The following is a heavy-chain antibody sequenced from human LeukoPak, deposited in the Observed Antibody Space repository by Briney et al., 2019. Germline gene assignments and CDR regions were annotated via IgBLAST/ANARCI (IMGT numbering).Heavy chain of an antibody. CDR2: IYSGGTT. Sequence: GGSLRLSCTVSGFTVSSNYMSWVRQAPGKGLEWVSIIYSGGTTYYADSVKGRFTISRDNSKNTLYLQMNSLRAEDTAVYYCARGYCSGGSCYLFDYWGQGTLVTVSS. V-gene: IGHV3-66*01. D-gene: IGHD2-15*01. CDR1: GFTVSSNY. J-gene: IGHJ4*02. CDR3: ARGYCSGGSCYLFDY.